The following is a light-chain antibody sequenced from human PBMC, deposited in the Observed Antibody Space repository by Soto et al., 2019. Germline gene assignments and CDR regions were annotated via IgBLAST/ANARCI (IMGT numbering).Light chain of an antibody. CDR1: QSVRSSY. J-gene: IGKJ5*01. CDR3: QQYGNLPRT. V-gene: IGKV3-20*01. Sequence: EVVLTQSPGTLSLSPGESATLSCRASQSVRSSYLAWYQQKPGQALRLLIYDASRRATGIPDRFSGSGSGTDFTLTISRLEPEDFAVYHCQQYGNLPRTFGQGTRLEIK. CDR2: DAS.